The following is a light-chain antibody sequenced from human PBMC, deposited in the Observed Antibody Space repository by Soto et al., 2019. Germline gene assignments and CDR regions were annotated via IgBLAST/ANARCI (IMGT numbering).Light chain of an antibody. CDR2: GAS. CDR1: QSVSSSY. V-gene: IGKV3-20*01. CDR3: QQYGSSSHT. J-gene: IGKJ4*01. Sequence: EILFTYQKSTLSSCTWKIYTPSCRASQSVSSSYLAWYQQKPGQAPRLLIYGASSRATGIPDRFSGSGSGTDFTLSVVTLEPEDCSVDYCQQYGSSSHTYGGGTKVDIK.